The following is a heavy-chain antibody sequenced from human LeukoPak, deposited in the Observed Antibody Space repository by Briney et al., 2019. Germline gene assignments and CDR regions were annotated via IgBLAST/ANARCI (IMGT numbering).Heavy chain of an antibody. CDR1: VFIFTSYG. V-gene: IGHV1-18*01. CDR2: ISANNGNT. CDR3: ARDVTPMIPGDAFDI. Sequence: ASEKVSCKASVFIFTSYGITWVRQAPGQGLEWMGWISANNGNTNYVQKFQGRVTMTTDTSTTTDYMELGSLRSDDTAVYYCARDVTPMIPGDAFDIWGQGTMVTVSS. J-gene: IGHJ3*02. D-gene: IGHD3-22*01.